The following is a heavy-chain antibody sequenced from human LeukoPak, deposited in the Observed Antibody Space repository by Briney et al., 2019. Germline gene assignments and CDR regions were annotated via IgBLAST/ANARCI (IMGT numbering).Heavy chain of an antibody. CDR3: ARVGRGSYGAFDI. V-gene: IGHV3-11*06. CDR1: GFTFSDYY. D-gene: IGHD4-17*01. CDR2: ISSSSSYT. Sequence: GGSLRLSCAASGFTFSDYYMSWIRQAPGKGLEWVSYISSSSSYTNYADSVKGRFTISRDNAKNSLYLQMNSLRAEDTAVYYCARVGRGSYGAFDIWGQGTMVPVSS. J-gene: IGHJ3*02.